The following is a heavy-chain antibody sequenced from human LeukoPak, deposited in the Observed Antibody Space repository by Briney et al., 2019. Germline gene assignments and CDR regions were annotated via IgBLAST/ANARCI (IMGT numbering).Heavy chain of an antibody. CDR3: ARDRKQWLVSPTTLGDYYYYMDV. J-gene: IGHJ6*03. Sequence: QSGGSLRLACAASGFTFSSYEMNWVRQAPGKGLEWVSYISSSGSTICYADSVKGRFTISRDNSKNTLYLQMNSLRAEDTAVYYCARDRKQWLVSPTTLGDYYYYMDVWGKGTTVTISS. D-gene: IGHD6-19*01. CDR2: ISSSGSTI. V-gene: IGHV3-48*03. CDR1: GFTFSSYE.